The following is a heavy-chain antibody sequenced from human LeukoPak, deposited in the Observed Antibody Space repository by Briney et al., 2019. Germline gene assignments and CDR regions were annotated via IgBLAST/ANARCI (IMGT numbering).Heavy chain of an antibody. CDR1: GFTFSGHA. CDR3: ARGVIIPSAISRYFDY. J-gene: IGHJ4*02. Sequence: GRSLRLSCAASGFTFSGHAMHWVRQAPGKGLEWVAFISYDGSNKYYADSVKGRFTISRDNSKNTLYLQMDSLRAEDTAVYYCARGVIIPSAISRYFDYWGQGTLVTVSS. V-gene: IGHV3-30*04. CDR2: ISYDGSNK. D-gene: IGHD2-2*02.